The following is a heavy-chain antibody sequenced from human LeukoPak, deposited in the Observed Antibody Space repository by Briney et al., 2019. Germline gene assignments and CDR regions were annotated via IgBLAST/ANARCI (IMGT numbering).Heavy chain of an antibody. CDR2: ISAYKRNT. Sequence: APVMVSCKASGYSCSRYRFRWVRQAPGQGLECVAWISAYKRNTNYAQNLQVRVTMTTDTSTSTAYMELRSLRSDDTAVYYCASSVILTGYYTDYYYGMDVWGKGTTVTVSS. J-gene: IGHJ6*04. V-gene: IGHV1-18*04. CDR3: ASSVILTGYYTDYYYGMDV. D-gene: IGHD3-9*01. CDR1: GYSCSRYR.